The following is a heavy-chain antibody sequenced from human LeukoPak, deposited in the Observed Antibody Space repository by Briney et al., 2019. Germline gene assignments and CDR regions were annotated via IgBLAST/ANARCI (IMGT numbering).Heavy chain of an antibody. V-gene: IGHV3-33*01. CDR3: ARDRTLWLGELLLPRGIIDY. CDR1: GFTFSSYG. J-gene: IGHJ4*02. CDR2: IWYDGSNK. Sequence: GGSLRLSCAASGFTFSSYGMHWVRQAPGKGLEWVAVIWYDGSNKYYADSVKGRFTISRDNSKNTLYLQMNSLRAEDTAVYYCARDRTLWLGELLLPRGIIDYWGQGTLVTVSS. D-gene: IGHD3-10*01.